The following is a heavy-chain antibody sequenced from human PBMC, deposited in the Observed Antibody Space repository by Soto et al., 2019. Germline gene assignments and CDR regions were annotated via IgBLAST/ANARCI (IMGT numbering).Heavy chain of an antibody. J-gene: IGHJ4*02. CDR1: GYTFSSYD. CDR3: AASGGGWYLY. CDR2: LNPNSGDT. D-gene: IGHD6-19*01. V-gene: IGHV1-8*01. Sequence: QVQLVQSGAEVKKPGASVNVSCKASGYTFSSYDITWVRQATGQGLEWMGWLNPNSGDTGYAQKFQGRVTLTRNTSIITAYIELSSLTSDDTAVYYCAASGGGWYLYWGQGTLVTVSS.